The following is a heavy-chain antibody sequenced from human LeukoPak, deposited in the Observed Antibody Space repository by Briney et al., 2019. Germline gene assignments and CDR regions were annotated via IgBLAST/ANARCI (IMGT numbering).Heavy chain of an antibody. D-gene: IGHD2-2*01. CDR2: IHYTGST. CDR3: ATGSAYQTSDAFDI. CDR1: GGSVSSYY. Sequence: SETLSLTCTVSGGSVSSYYWTWIRQPPGKGLEWIGYIHYTGSTYDNPSLKSRVTMSVDRSKNQFSLRLTSVTAADTAVYYCATGSAYQTSDAFDIWGHGTMVTVSS. V-gene: IGHV4-59*02. J-gene: IGHJ3*02.